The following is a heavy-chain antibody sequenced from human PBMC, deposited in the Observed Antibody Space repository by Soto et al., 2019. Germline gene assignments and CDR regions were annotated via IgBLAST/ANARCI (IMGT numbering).Heavy chain of an antibody. CDR1: GYTFTSYG. Sequence: ASVKVSCKASGYTFTSYGISWVRQAPGQGLEWMGWISAYNGNTNYAQKLQGRVTMTADTSTSTAYMELRSLRSDDTAVYYCARDGGPVTTNLYYFDYWGQGTLVTVSS. CDR3: ARDGGPVTTNLYYFDY. J-gene: IGHJ4*02. CDR2: ISAYNGNT. V-gene: IGHV1-18*04. D-gene: IGHD4-17*01.